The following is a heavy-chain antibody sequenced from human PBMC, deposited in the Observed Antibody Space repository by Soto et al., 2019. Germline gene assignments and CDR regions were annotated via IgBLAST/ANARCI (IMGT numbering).Heavy chain of an antibody. CDR1: GYTFTGYY. CDR3: ARIPYYDFWSWVYFDY. Sequence: ASVKVSCKASGYTFTGYYMHGVRQAPGQGLEWMGWINPNSGGTNYAQKFQGRVTMTRDTSISTAYMELSRLRSDDTAVYYCARIPYYDFWSWVYFDYWGQGTLVTVSS. D-gene: IGHD3-3*01. V-gene: IGHV1-2*02. J-gene: IGHJ4*02. CDR2: INPNSGGT.